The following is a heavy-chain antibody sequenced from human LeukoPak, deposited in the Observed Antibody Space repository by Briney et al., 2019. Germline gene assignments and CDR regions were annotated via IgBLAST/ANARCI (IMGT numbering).Heavy chain of an antibody. J-gene: IGHJ4*02. D-gene: IGHD2-8*01. CDR2: IWYDGSNK. Sequence: GRSLRLSCAASGFTFSSYGMHWVRQAPGKGLEWVAVIWYDGSNKYYADSVKGRFTISRDNSKNTLYLQMNSLRAEDTAVYYCAKDYSRYCTNGVCSTQGFDYWGQGTLVTVSS. CDR1: GFTFSSYG. V-gene: IGHV3-33*06. CDR3: AKDYSRYCTNGVCSTQGFDY.